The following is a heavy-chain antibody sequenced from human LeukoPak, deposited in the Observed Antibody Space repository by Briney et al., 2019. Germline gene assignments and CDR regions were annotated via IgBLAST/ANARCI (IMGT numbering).Heavy chain of an antibody. D-gene: IGHD2-21*02. J-gene: IGHJ3*02. Sequence: SETLSLTCTVSGGSISSYYWSWIRQPPGKGPEWIGYIYYSGSTNYNPSLKSRVTISVDTSKNQFSLKLSSVTAADTAVYYCARALVTYAFDIWGQGTIVTVSS. CDR3: ARALVTYAFDI. V-gene: IGHV4-59*01. CDR2: IYYSGST. CDR1: GGSISSYY.